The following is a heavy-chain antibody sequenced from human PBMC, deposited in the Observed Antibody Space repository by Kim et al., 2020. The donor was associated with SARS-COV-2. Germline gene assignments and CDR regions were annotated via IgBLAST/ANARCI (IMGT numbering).Heavy chain of an antibody. V-gene: IGHV4-39*01. CDR2: IYYSGST. D-gene: IGHD6-13*01. CDR1: GDSISSSSYY. J-gene: IGHJ6*02. Sequence: SETLSLTCTVSGDSISSSSYYWGWIRQPPGKGLEWIGSIYYSGSTYYNPSLKSRVTISVDTSKNQFSLKLSSVTAADTAVYYCARLSIAAAGYYYYGMDVWGQGTTVTVSS. CDR3: ARLSIAAAGYYYYGMDV.